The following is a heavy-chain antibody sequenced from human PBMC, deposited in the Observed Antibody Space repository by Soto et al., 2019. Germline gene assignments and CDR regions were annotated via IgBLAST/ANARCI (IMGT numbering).Heavy chain of an antibody. Sequence: GGSLRLSCAASGFTFSSYGMHWVRQAPGKGLEWVAVIWYDGSNKYYADSVKGRFTISRDNSKNTLYLQMNSLRAEDTAVYYCASSDFWSGEDYYGMDVWGEGTTVNVSS. CDR1: GFTFSSYG. D-gene: IGHD3-3*01. CDR2: IWYDGSNK. V-gene: IGHV3-33*01. CDR3: ASSDFWSGEDYYGMDV. J-gene: IGHJ6*04.